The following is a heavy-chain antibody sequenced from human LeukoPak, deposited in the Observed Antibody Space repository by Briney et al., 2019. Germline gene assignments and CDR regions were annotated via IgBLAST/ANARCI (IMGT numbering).Heavy chain of an antibody. Sequence: PGGSLRLSCAASGFTFSSYGMHWVRQAPGKGLEWVAFIRSDGSNKYYADSVKGRFTISRDNSKNTLYLQMNSLRAEDTAVYYCAKALPGYQLPDYWGQGALVTVSS. D-gene: IGHD2-2*01. CDR2: IRSDGSNK. V-gene: IGHV3-30*02. CDR1: GFTFSSYG. CDR3: AKALPGYQLPDY. J-gene: IGHJ4*02.